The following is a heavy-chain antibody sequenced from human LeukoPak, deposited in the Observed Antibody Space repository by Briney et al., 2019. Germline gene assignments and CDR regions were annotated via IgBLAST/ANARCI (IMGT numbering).Heavy chain of an antibody. CDR2: INTDGSST. J-gene: IGHJ4*02. V-gene: IGHV3-74*01. Sequence: PGGSLRLSCAASGFAFSSYWMHWVRQAPGKGLVWVSRINTDGSSTSYADSVKGRFTISRDNAKNTPYLQMNSLRAEDTAVYYCAKQSPYGGRFGVDDDWGRGTLVTVSS. CDR3: AKQSPYGGRFGVDDD. D-gene: IGHD1-26*01. CDR1: GFAFSSYW.